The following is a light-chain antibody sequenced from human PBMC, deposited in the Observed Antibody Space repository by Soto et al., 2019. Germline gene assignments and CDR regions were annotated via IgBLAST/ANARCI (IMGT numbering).Light chain of an antibody. Sequence: LTQPASVSGSPGQSITISCTGTGNDVGGYKYVSWYQHHPGKAPKLIIYEGTERPSGVSHRFSGSKSANTASLTISGLQAEDEADYYCSSYTTSSTRVFGGGTKVTVL. J-gene: IGLJ3*02. CDR2: EGT. CDR1: GNDVGGYKY. V-gene: IGLV2-14*01. CDR3: SSYTTSSTRV.